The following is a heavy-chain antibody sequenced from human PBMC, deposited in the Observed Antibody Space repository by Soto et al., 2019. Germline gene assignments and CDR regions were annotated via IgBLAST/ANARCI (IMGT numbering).Heavy chain of an antibody. Sequence: QVQLQESGPGLVKPSQTLSLTCTVSGCSISSGGYYWSWIRQHPGKGLEWIGYIYYSGSTYYNPSLKSRVTISVDTSKNQFSLKLSSVTAADTAVYYCARGYSSGWYYWFDPWGQGTLVTVSS. D-gene: IGHD6-19*01. CDR3: ARGYSSGWYYWFDP. V-gene: IGHV4-31*03. J-gene: IGHJ5*02. CDR1: GCSISSGGYY. CDR2: IYYSGST.